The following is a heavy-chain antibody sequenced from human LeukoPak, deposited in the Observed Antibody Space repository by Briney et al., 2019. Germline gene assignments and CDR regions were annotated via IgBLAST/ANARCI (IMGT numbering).Heavy chain of an antibody. D-gene: IGHD2-2*01. V-gene: IGHV3-66*01. Sequence: PGGSLRLSCAASGXTVSSNYMSWVRQAPGKGLEWVSVIYSGGSTYYADSVKGRFTISRDNSKNTLYLQMNSLRAEDTAMYYCARERGPAPNNWFDPWGQGTLVTVSS. J-gene: IGHJ5*02. CDR1: GXTVSSNY. CDR3: ARERGPAPNNWFDP. CDR2: IYSGGST.